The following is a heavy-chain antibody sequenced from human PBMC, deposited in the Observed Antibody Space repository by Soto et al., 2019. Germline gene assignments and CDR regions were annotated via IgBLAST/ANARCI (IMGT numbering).Heavy chain of an antibody. D-gene: IGHD5-18*01. J-gene: IGHJ3*02. CDR3: AKAGLTWLKLWLPADFFDI. V-gene: IGHV3-23*01. CDR1: GFTFSSYA. Sequence: GSLRLSCAASGFTFSSYAMSWVRQAPGKGLEWVSAISGSGGSTYYADSVKGRFTISRDNSKNTLYLQMNSLRAEDTAVYYCAKAGLTWLKLWLPADFFDIWGQGTMVTVS. CDR2: ISGSGGST.